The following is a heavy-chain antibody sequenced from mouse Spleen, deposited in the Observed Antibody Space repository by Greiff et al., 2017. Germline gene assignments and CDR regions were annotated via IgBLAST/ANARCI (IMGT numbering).Heavy chain of an antibody. J-gene: IGHJ2*01. D-gene: IGHD1-1*01. CDR3: ARSYYYDGSYKDP. CDR1: GFNIKNTY. V-gene: IGHV14-3*01. Sequence: EVQLQQSGAELVKPGASVKLSCTASGFNIKNTYMHWVKQRPEQGLEWIGRIDPANGNTKYAPKFQGKATITADTSSNTAYLQLSSLTSEDTAIYYCARSYYYDGSYKDPWGQGTTLTVSS. CDR2: IDPANGNT.